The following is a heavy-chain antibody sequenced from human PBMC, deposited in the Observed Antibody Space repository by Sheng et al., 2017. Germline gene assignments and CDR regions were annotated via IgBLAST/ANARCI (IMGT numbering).Heavy chain of an antibody. Sequence: QVQLVQSGAEVKKPGSSVKVSCKASGGTFSSYAISWVRQAPGQGLEWMGGIIPIFGTANYAQKFQGRVTITTDESTSTAYMELSSLRSEDTAVYYCARDGRGYGDYGEGAFDIWGQGTMVTVSS. CDR1: GGTFSSYA. CDR2: IIPIFGTA. D-gene: IGHD4-17*01. J-gene: IGHJ3*02. CDR3: ARDGRGYGDYGEGAFDI. V-gene: IGHV1-69*05.